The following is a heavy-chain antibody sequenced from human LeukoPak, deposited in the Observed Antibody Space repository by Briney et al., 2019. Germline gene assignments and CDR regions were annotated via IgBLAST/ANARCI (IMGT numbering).Heavy chain of an antibody. J-gene: IGHJ6*02. D-gene: IGHD5-24*01. CDR1: GGSISSYY. Sequence: PSETLSLTCTVSGGSISSYYWSWIRQPPGKGLEWIGYIYYSGSTNYNPSLKSRVTISVDTSKNQFSLKLSSVTAADTAVYYCARVNTDGPYYYYYGMDVWGQGTTVTVSS. CDR3: ARVNTDGPYYYYYGMDV. CDR2: IYYSGST. V-gene: IGHV4-59*01.